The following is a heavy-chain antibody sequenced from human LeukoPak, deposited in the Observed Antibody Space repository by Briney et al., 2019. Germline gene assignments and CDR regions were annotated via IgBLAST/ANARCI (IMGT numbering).Heavy chain of an antibody. CDR2: IYYSGST. V-gene: IGHV4-59*01. CDR1: GGSISSYY. D-gene: IGHD4-17*01. J-gene: IGHJ3*02. CDR3: ASYGDYRSWAFDI. Sequence: KPSETLSLTCTVSGGSISSYYWSWIRQPPGKGLGWIGYIYYSGSTNYNPSLKSRVTISVDTSKNQFSLKLSSVTAADTAVYYCASYGDYRSWAFDIWGQGTMVTVSS.